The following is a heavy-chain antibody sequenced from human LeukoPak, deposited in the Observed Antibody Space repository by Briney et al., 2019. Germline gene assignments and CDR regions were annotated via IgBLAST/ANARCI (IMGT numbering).Heavy chain of an antibody. D-gene: IGHD1-26*01. Sequence: GGSLRLSCAASGFTVSSNYMSWVRQAPGKGLEWVSSISYTGTYIYYADSVKGRFTISRDNAQNSLYLQMNSLIAEDTAIYYCVRDRGTYRPIDYWGQGTLVTVSS. CDR2: ISYTGTYI. J-gene: IGHJ4*02. CDR3: VRDRGTYRPIDY. CDR1: GFTVSSNY. V-gene: IGHV3-21*04.